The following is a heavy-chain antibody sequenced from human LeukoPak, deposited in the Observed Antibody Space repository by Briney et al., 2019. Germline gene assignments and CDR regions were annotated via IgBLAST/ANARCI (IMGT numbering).Heavy chain of an antibody. J-gene: IGHJ4*02. CDR3: ASTARLRYSSSWYVRGNFDY. D-gene: IGHD6-13*01. V-gene: IGHV4-34*01. CDR1: GGSFSGYY. CDR2: INHSGST. Sequence: SETLSLTCAVYGGSFSGYYWSWIRQPPGKGLEWIGEINHSGSTNYNPSLKNRVTISVDTSKNQFSLKLSSVTAADTAVYYCASTARLRYSSSWYVRGNFDYWGQGTLVTVSS.